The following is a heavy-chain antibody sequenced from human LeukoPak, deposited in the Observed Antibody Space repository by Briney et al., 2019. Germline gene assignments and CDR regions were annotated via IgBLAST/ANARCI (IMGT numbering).Heavy chain of an antibody. V-gene: IGHV1-18*04. CDR3: ARNLELRDWIDY. CDR2: ISAYNGNT. CDR1: GYTFIGYY. Sequence: ASVKVSCKASGYTFIGYYIHRVRQAPGQGLEWMGWISAYNGNTNYAQKLQGRVTMTTDTSTSTAYMELRSLRSDDTAVYYCARNLELRDWIDYWGQGTLVTVSS. D-gene: IGHD1-7*01. J-gene: IGHJ4*02.